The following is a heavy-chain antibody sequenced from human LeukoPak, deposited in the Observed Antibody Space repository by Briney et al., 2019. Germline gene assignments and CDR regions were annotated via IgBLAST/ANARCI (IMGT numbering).Heavy chain of an antibody. CDR3: ARSITMIVDWFDP. Sequence: GGSLRLSCAASGFTFSSYEMNWVRQAPGKGLEWASYISSSGSTIYYADSVKGRFTISRDNAKNSLYLQMNSLRAEDTAVYFCARSITMIVDWFDPWGQGTLVTVSS. CDR2: ISSSGSTI. D-gene: IGHD3-22*01. V-gene: IGHV3-48*03. J-gene: IGHJ5*02. CDR1: GFTFSSYE.